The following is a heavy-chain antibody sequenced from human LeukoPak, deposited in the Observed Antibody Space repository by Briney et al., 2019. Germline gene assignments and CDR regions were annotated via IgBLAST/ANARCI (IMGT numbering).Heavy chain of an antibody. CDR1: GFTFSSYS. J-gene: IGHJ4*02. Sequence: GGSLRLSCAASGFTFSSYSMNWVRQAPGKGLEWVSSISSSSSYIYYADSVKGRFTISRDNAKNSLYLQMNSLRAEDTAVYYCARDSPRSLGELSSTFDYWGQGTLVTVSS. CDR3: ARDSPRSLGELSSTFDY. V-gene: IGHV3-21*01. D-gene: IGHD3-16*02. CDR2: ISSSSSYI.